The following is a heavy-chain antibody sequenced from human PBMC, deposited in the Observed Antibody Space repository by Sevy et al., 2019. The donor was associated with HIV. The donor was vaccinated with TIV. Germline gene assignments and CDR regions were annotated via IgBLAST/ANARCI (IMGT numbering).Heavy chain of an antibody. Sequence: GGSLRLSCAASGFTFNSYSMNWVRQAPGKGLEWVSSISSSSSYIHYADSVKGRFTISRDNAKNSLYLQMNSLRAEDTAVYYCARGQYQLLFRGTGDVDYWGQGTPVTVSS. CDR3: ARGQYQLLFRGTGDVDY. CDR1: GFTFNSYS. D-gene: IGHD2-2*01. CDR2: ISSSSSYI. J-gene: IGHJ4*02. V-gene: IGHV3-21*01.